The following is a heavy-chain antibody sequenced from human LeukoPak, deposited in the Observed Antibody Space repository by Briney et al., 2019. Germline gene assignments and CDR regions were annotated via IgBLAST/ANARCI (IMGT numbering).Heavy chain of an antibody. CDR2: ISGHNGNT. V-gene: IGHV1-18*01. CDR3: ARGPMWGSGTYYIDH. J-gene: IGHJ4*02. CDR1: GYPFDIYS. D-gene: IGHD3-10*01. Sequence: GASVKVSCKTSGYPFDIYSIIWVRQAPGQGLEWMGGISGHNGNTNFAQKLQDRVSMTTDTSTSTAYMELRSLRSDDTAVYYCARGPMWGSGTYYIDHWGQGTLVTVSS.